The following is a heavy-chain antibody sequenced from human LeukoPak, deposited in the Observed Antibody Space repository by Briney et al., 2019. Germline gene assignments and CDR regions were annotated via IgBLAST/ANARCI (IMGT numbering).Heavy chain of an antibody. Sequence: QSGGSLRLSCAASGFTVSSNYMSWVRQAPGKGLEWVSVIYSDGSTYYADSVKGRFTISRDNSKNTLYLQMNSLRAEDTAVYYCAREGRGYSYGYQGQEAFDIWGQGTMVTVSS. D-gene: IGHD5-18*01. CDR1: GFTVSSNY. CDR2: IYSDGST. V-gene: IGHV3-66*01. CDR3: AREGRGYSYGYQGQEAFDI. J-gene: IGHJ3*02.